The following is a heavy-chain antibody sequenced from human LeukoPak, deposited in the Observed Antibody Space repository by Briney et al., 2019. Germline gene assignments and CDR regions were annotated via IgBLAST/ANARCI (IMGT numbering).Heavy chain of an antibody. CDR1: GYSISSGYY. J-gene: IGHJ4*02. Sequence: PSETLSLTCTVSGYSISSGYYWGWIRQPPGKGLEWIGGMYYSGSTYYNPSLKSRVIMSVDTSKNQLSLKLSSVTAADTAVYYCARAPYYQDSSGYLRVYYFDYWGQGTLVTVSS. CDR3: ARAPYYQDSSGYLRVYYFDY. D-gene: IGHD3-22*01. CDR2: MYYSGST. V-gene: IGHV4-38-2*02.